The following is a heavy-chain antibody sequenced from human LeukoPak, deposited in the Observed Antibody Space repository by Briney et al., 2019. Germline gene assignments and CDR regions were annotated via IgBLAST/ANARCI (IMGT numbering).Heavy chain of an antibody. D-gene: IGHD6-13*01. CDR3: ARGNSSSWYDYYYYMDV. CDR2: INPNSGGT. CDR1: GYTFTGYY. V-gene: IGHV1-2*02. J-gene: IGHJ6*03. Sequence: ASVKVSCKASGYTFTGYYMHWVRQAPGQGLEWMGWINPNSGGTNYAQKFQGRVTMTRDTPISTAYMELSRLRSDDTAVYYCARGNSSSWYDYYYYMDVWGKGTTVTVSS.